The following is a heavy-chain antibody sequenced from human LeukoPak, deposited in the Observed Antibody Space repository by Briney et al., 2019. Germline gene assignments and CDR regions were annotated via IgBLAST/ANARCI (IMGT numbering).Heavy chain of an antibody. V-gene: IGHV3-13*01. D-gene: IGHD3-10*01. CDR3: AKTGYGSGSNDAFDI. CDR2: IGTAGDT. Sequence: PGGSLRLSYAASGFTFSSYDMHWVRQATGKGLEWVSAIGTAGDTYYPGSVKGRFTISRENAKNSLYLQMNSLRAGDTAVYYCAKTGYGSGSNDAFDIWGQGTMVTVSS. CDR1: GFTFSSYD. J-gene: IGHJ3*02.